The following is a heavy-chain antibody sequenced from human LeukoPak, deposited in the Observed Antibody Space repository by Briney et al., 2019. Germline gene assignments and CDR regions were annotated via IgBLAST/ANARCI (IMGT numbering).Heavy chain of an antibody. CDR1: GFTFSSYG. V-gene: IGHV3-33*06. CDR3: AKTTRGTGCISTTCSFFDY. CDR2: IWYDGSNK. Sequence: GGSLRLSCAASGFTFSSYGMHRVRQAPGKGLGWVAVIWYDGSNKYYADSVKGRFTISRDNSKNTLYLQMTSLRADDTAVYYCAKTTRGTGCISTTCSFFDYWGQGTLVTVSS. J-gene: IGHJ4*02. D-gene: IGHD2-2*01.